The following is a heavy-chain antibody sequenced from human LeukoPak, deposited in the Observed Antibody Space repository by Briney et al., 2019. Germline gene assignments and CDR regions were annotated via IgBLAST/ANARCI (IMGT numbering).Heavy chain of an antibody. J-gene: IGHJ4*02. CDR3: ASGGLDYGRGTFDY. V-gene: IGHV4-39*01. Sequence: PSETLSLTCTVSGGSISSSSYYWGWIRQPPGKGLEWIGSIYYSGSTYYNPSLKSRVTISVDTSKNQFSLKLSSVTAADTAVYYCASGGLDYGRGTFDYWGQGTLVTVSS. CDR2: IYYSGST. D-gene: IGHD4-17*01. CDR1: GGSISSSSYY.